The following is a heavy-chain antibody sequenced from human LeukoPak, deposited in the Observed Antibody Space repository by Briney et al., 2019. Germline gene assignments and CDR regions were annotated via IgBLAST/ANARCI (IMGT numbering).Heavy chain of an antibody. Sequence: SETLSLTCTVSGGSISSYYWSWIRQPAGKGLEWIGRIYTSGSTNYNPSLKSRVTMSVDTSKNQFSLKLSSVTAADTAVYYCARVQGYYDSSGYYSDYWGQGTLVTVSS. J-gene: IGHJ4*02. CDR2: IYTSGST. CDR3: ARVQGYYDSSGYYSDY. V-gene: IGHV4-4*07. D-gene: IGHD3-22*01. CDR1: GGSISSYY.